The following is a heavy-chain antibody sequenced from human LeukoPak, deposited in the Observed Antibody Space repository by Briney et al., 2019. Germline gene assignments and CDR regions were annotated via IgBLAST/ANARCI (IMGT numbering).Heavy chain of an antibody. V-gene: IGHV1-58*02. D-gene: IGHD4-11*01. CDR2: IVVGSGNT. J-gene: IGHJ4*02. Sequence: SVKVSCKASGFTFTSSAMQWVRQARGQRLEWIGWIVVGSGNTNYAQKFQERVTITRDMSTSTAYMELSSLRSEDTAVYCCAAFPGHSGKTTFDYWGQGTLVTVSS. CDR1: GFTFTSSA. CDR3: AAFPGHSGKTTFDY.